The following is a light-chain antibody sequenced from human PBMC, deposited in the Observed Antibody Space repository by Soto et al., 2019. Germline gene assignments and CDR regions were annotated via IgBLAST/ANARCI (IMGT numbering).Light chain of an antibody. J-gene: IGKJ1*01. Sequence: DIQMTQSPSSLSASVGDRVTITCRASQSITSYLNWYQQKPGKAPQLLIYAASSLQSGVPSRFSGSGSGTDFTLTISSLQPEDFATYFCQQSYTTPWTFGQRTKLEVK. CDR2: AAS. V-gene: IGKV1-39*01. CDR1: QSITSY. CDR3: QQSYTTPWT.